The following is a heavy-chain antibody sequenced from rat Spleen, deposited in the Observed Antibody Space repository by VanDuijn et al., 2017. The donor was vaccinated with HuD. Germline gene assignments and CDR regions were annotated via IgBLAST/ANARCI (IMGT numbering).Heavy chain of an antibody. J-gene: IGHJ2*01. CDR2: INYDGSST. CDR3: ARETNLYYFDY. D-gene: IGHD3-1*01. CDR1: GFTFSDYY. Sequence: EVQLVESDGGLVQPGRSLKLSCAASGFTFSDYYMAWVRQAPTKGLEWVATINYDGSSTYYRDSVKGRFTISRDNAKSTLYLQMDSLRSEDTATYYCARETNLYYFDYWGQGVMVTVSS. V-gene: IGHV5-29*01.